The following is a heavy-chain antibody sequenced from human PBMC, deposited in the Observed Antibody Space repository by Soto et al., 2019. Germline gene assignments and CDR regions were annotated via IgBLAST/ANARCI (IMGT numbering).Heavy chain of an antibody. J-gene: IGHJ4*02. D-gene: IGHD2-15*01. CDR2: ISGNSGEI. Sequence: EVHLVESGGGLVQPGRSLRLSCAASGFTFDHYAMHWVRQAPGKGLEWVSGISGNSGEIDYVASVNGRFTISRDNAKNSLYLQMNSLRAEDTALYYCVKDMKDGFNVEYHFEYGGQGTRVTVSS. V-gene: IGHV3-9*01. CDR3: VKDMKDGFNVEYHFEY. CDR1: GFTFDHYA.